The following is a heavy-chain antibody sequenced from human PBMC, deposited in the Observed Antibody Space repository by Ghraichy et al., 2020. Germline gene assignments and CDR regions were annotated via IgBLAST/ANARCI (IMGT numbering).Heavy chain of an antibody. CDR3: AKDLGRYEVRRVDY. D-gene: IGHD5-12*01. CDR1: GFTFSSYA. CDR2: ISGSGGST. Sequence: GGSLRLSCAASGFTFSSYAMSWVRQAPGKGLEWVSAISGSGGSTYYADSVKGRFTISRDNSKNTLYLQMNSLRAEDTAVYYCAKDLGRYEVRRVDYWGQGTLVTVSS. J-gene: IGHJ4*02. V-gene: IGHV3-23*01.